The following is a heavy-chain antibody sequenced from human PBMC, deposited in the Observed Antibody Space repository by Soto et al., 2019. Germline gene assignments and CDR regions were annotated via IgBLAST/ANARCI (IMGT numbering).Heavy chain of an antibody. CDR2: INHSGST. D-gene: IGHD1-1*01. J-gene: IGHJ4*02. CDR3: ARGGKAIGRYPSYYFDY. Sequence: QVQLQQWGAGLLKPSETLSLTCAVYGGSFSGYYWSWIRQPPGKGLEWIGEINHSGSTNYNPSLNSRVTISVDTSKIKFSLKLSSATAADTAVYYCARGGKAIGRYPSYYFDYWGQGTLVTVSS. V-gene: IGHV4-34*01. CDR1: GGSFSGYY.